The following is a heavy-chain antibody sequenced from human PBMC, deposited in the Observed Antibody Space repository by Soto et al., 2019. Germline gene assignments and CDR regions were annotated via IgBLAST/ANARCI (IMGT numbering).Heavy chain of an antibody. CDR1: GFTFSSYG. CDR3: AKGPGAATRYYFDY. V-gene: IGHV3-23*04. D-gene: IGHD2-15*01. CDR2: ISGSGGST. J-gene: IGHJ4*02. Sequence: VQLVESGGGVVQPGRSLRLSCAASGFTFSSYGMHWVRQAPGKGLEWVSAISGSGGSTYYADSVKGRFTISRDNSKNTLYLQMNSLRAEDTAVYYCAKGPGAATRYYFDYWGQGTLVTVSS.